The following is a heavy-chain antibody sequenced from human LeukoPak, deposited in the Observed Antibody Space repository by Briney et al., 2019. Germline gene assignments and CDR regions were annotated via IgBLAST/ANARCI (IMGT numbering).Heavy chain of an antibody. J-gene: IGHJ4*02. CDR3: ARGRRTYSSSSGLEFDY. V-gene: IGHV4-34*01. D-gene: IGHD6-6*01. CDR1: GGSFSGYY. Sequence: SETLSLTCAVYGGSFSGYYWSWIRQPPGKGLEWIGEINHSGSTNYNPSLKSRVTISVDTSKNQFSLKLSSVTAAGTAVYYCARGRRTYSSSSGLEFDYWGQGTLVTVSS. CDR2: INHSGST.